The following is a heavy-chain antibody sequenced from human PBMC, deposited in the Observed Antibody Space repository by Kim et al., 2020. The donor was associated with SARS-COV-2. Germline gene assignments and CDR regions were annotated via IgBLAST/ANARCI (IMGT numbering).Heavy chain of an antibody. CDR3: ARDRKVYGSDY. J-gene: IGHJ4*02. CDR2: IYYSGST. D-gene: IGHD3-10*01. CDR1: GGSISSSSYY. V-gene: IGHV4-39*07. Sequence: SETLSLTCTVSGGSISSSSYYWGWIRQPPGKGLEWIGSIYYSGSTYYNPSLKSRVTISVDTSKNQFSLKLSSVTAADTAVYYCARDRKVYGSDYWGQGTL.